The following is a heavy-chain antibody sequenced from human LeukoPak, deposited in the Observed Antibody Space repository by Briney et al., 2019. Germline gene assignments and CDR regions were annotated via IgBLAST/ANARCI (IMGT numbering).Heavy chain of an antibody. CDR2: IYYSGIT. Sequence: PSETLSLTCTVSGGSISSSSYYWAWIRQPPGKGLEWIGRIYYSGITDYNPSLKSRVTISIDTSKTHFSLKLYSVTAADTAVYYCARDYYDFWGGYLGYWGQGALVTVSS. D-gene: IGHD3-3*01. J-gene: IGHJ4*02. CDR3: ARDYYDFWGGYLGY. CDR1: GGSISSSSYY. V-gene: IGHV4-39*07.